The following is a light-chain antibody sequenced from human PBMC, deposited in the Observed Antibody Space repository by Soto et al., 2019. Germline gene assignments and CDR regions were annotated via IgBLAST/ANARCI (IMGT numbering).Light chain of an antibody. CDR1: SSDVGAYDH. Sequence: QSALTQPRSVTGSPGQSVTISCTGTSSDVGAYDHVSWYQQHPGKAPKLMIHDVNQRPSGVPDRLSGSKSGNTASLTISGLHAEVEPDYYCSSFAAISGYVFGTGTKVTVL. CDR2: DVN. V-gene: IGLV2-11*01. J-gene: IGLJ1*01. CDR3: SSFAAISGYV.